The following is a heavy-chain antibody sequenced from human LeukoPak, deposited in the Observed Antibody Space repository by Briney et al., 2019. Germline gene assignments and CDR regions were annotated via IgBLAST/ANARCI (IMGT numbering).Heavy chain of an antibody. Sequence: ASVKVSCKASGYTFTGYYLHWVRQAPGQGLEWMGWINPNSGDTNYAQKFQGRVTMTRDTSISTAYMELSRLRSDDTAVFYCARGDSSPYYYFDYWGQGTLVTASS. CDR1: GYTFTGYY. V-gene: IGHV1-2*02. CDR2: INPNSGDT. D-gene: IGHD3-22*01. CDR3: ARGDSSPYYYFDY. J-gene: IGHJ4*02.